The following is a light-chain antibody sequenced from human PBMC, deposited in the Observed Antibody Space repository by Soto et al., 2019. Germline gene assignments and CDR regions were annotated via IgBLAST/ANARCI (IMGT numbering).Light chain of an antibody. CDR2: DAS. Sequence: IVFTQSPATLSLSPGEXAXLXXWASQSVSSYLAWYQQKPGQAPRLLIYDASNRATGIPARFSGSGSGTDFTLTISSLEPEDFAVYYCQQRSNWRITFGQGTRLEIK. V-gene: IGKV3-11*01. CDR3: QQRSNWRIT. J-gene: IGKJ5*01. CDR1: QSVSSY.